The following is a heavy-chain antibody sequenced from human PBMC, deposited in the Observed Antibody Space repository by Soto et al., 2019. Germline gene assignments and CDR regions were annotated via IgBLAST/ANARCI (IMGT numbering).Heavy chain of an antibody. CDR1: GYSFTSYW. V-gene: IGHV5-51*01. CDR2: IYPGDSDT. D-gene: IGHD3-22*01. Sequence: GSLKISCKGSGYSFTSYWIGWVRQLPGKGLEWMGIIYPGDSDTKYSPSFQGQVTISADKSISTAYLQWSSLKASDTAMYYCARPAVYDSSGYYWRSAFDIWGQGT. CDR3: ARPAVYDSSGYYWRSAFDI. J-gene: IGHJ3*02.